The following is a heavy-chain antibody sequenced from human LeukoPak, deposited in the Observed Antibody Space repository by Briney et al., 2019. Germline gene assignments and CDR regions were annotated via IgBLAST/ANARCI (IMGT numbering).Heavy chain of an antibody. CDR2: ISYDGSTR. J-gene: IGHJ4*02. V-gene: IGHV3-30*04. CDR1: GFTFSSYA. CDR3: ARAPFSSGWYYFDH. D-gene: IGHD6-19*01. Sequence: PGRSLRLSCAASGFTFSSYAMHWVRQAPGKGLEWVALISYDGSTRDYVDSEKGRFTTSRDTSINTLYLQMNSLRPEGTAVYYCARAPFSSGWYYFDHWGQGTLVPVSS.